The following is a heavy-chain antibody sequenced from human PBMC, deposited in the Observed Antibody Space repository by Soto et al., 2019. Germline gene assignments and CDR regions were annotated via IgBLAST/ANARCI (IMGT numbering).Heavy chain of an antibody. D-gene: IGHD6-19*01. CDR1: GFTFSSYG. V-gene: IGHV3-30*18. J-gene: IGHJ6*02. CDR2: ISYDGSNK. Sequence: GGSLRLSCAASGFTFSSYGMHWVRQAPGKGLEWVAVISYDGSNKYYADSVKGRFTISRDNSKNTMYLQMSSLRGEDTALYYCVKDGSSGWPYFGDMDVWGRGTTVTVSS. CDR3: VKDGSSGWPYFGDMDV.